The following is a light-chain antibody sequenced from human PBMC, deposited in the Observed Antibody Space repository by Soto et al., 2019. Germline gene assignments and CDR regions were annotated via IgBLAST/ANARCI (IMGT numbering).Light chain of an antibody. Sequence: DIRMTQSPSSLSASVGDTVTITCRASQGISDYLSWFQHKPGEAPKLLIYTASSLQGGVPLRFSGAGSRTDFSLTISGLQPEDSETYYCQQTYNFPWTFGKGTQVDI. V-gene: IGKV1-39*01. CDR2: TAS. CDR1: QGISDY. CDR3: QQTYNFPWT. J-gene: IGKJ1*01.